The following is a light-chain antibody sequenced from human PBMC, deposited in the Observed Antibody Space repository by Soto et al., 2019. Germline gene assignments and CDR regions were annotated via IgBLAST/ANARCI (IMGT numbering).Light chain of an antibody. CDR1: QSVSSN. V-gene: IGKV3-15*01. CDR3: QQYNNWPRT. CDR2: GAS. J-gene: IGKJ1*01. Sequence: EIVAYLSVATLSVYKKARATLSCRASQSVSSNLAWYQQKPGQAPRLLIYGASTRATGIPARFSGSGSGTEFTLTISSLQSEDFAVYYCQQYNNWPRTVGQGTKVDIK.